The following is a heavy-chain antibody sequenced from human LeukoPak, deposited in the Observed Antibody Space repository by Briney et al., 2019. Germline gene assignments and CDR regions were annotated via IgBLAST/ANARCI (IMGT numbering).Heavy chain of an antibody. V-gene: IGHV3-30*18. Sequence: GGSLRLSCAASGLTLSSYGMHWVRQAPGKGLEWVAVISYDRSNKYHVDSVKGRFTISRDNSKTTLYLQMHSLRAEDTAVYYCAKDRAVDYDIVTDDAFDIWGQGTMVTVSS. CDR2: ISYDRSNK. D-gene: IGHD3-9*01. J-gene: IGHJ3*02. CDR3: AKDRAVDYDIVTDDAFDI. CDR1: GLTLSSYG.